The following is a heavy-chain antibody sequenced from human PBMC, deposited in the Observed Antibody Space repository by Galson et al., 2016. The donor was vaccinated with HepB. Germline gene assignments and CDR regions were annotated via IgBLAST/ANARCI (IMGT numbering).Heavy chain of an antibody. V-gene: IGHV4-39*01. CDR2: IYQSGST. CDR3: ARHRSERNVDTPLVF. Sequence: SETLSLTCSVSGGSISTSLYFWGWIRQTPGKGLEWIGSIYQSGSTLDNPSLKSRVTISVDTSKNLISLRLTSVTTSDTGVYYCARHRSERNVDTPLVFWAQGTRVTVSS. D-gene: IGHD5-18*01. CDR1: GGSISTSLYF. J-gene: IGHJ4*02.